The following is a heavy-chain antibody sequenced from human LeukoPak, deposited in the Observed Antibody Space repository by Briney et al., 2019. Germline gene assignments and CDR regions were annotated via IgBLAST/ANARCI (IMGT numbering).Heavy chain of an antibody. Sequence: ASVKVSCKASGYTFTSYYMHWVRQAPGQGLEWMGIINPSGGSTNYAQKFQGRVTMTRDTSTNTVYMELSSLRSEDTAVYYCARERASHWNDGWFDPWGQGTLVTVSS. V-gene: IGHV1-46*01. CDR2: INPSGGST. J-gene: IGHJ5*02. CDR1: GYTFTSYY. CDR3: ARERASHWNDGWFDP. D-gene: IGHD1-1*01.